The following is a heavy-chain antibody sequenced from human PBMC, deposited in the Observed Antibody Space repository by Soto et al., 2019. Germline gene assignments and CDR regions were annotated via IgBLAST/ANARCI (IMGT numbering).Heavy chain of an antibody. Sequence: PGGSLRLSCAASGFTFSSYGMHWVRQAPGKGLEWVAVISYDGSNKYYADSVKGRFTISRDNSKNTLYLQMNSLRAEDTAVYYCAKAAHYDSSAFDIWGQGTMVTVSS. J-gene: IGHJ3*02. V-gene: IGHV3-30*18. CDR3: AKAAHYDSSAFDI. D-gene: IGHD3-22*01. CDR1: GFTFSSYG. CDR2: ISYDGSNK.